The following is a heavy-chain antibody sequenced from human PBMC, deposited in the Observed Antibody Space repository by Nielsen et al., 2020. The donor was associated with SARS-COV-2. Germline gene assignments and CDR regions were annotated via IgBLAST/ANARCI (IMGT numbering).Heavy chain of an antibody. V-gene: IGHV3-30*01. CDR2: ISYDGTNR. CDR1: EFVFNQYA. J-gene: IGHJ4*02. CDR3: AGDGGGGYDIREGFDY. D-gene: IGHD3-9*01. Sequence: GESLKISCAASEFVFNQYAMNWVRQAPGKGLEWVAVISYDGTNRDYADSVTGRFTISRDNSKGTVSLHMNSLRPGDTAIYYCAGDGGGGYDIREGFDYWGQGTLVTVSS.